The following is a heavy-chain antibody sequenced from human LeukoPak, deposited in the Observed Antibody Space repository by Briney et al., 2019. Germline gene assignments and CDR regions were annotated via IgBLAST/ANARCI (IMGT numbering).Heavy chain of an antibody. V-gene: IGHV3-7*01. CDR1: GFSFSSYW. D-gene: IGHD1-26*01. CDR3: ARAPSAGASLRHDY. J-gene: IGHJ4*02. Sequence: QAGGSLRLSCAAGGFSFSSYWMSWVRQAPGKGLEWVANIKQDESEENFVDSVKGRFTISRDNAKKSLYLQMNSLRTEDTAAYYCARAPSAGASLRHDYWGQGTLVTVSS. CDR2: IKQDESEE.